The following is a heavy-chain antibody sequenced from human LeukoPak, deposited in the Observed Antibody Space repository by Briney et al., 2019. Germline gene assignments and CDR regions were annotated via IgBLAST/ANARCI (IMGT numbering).Heavy chain of an antibody. D-gene: IGHD2-2*01. CDR2: IIPIFGTA. CDR3: ASPLYCSSTSCYRNYYYGMDV. J-gene: IGHJ6*02. V-gene: IGHV1-69*13. Sequence: SVKVSCKASGGTFSSYAISWVRQAPGQGLEWMGGIIPIFGTANYAQKFQGRATITADESTSTAYMELSSLRSEDTAVYYCASPLYCSSTSCYRNYYYGMDVWGQGTTVTVSS. CDR1: GGTFSSYA.